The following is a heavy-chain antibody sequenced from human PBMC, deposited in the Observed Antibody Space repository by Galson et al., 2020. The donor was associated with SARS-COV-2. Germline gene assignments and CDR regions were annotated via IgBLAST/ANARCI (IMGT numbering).Heavy chain of an antibody. J-gene: IGHJ4*02. CDR1: GYTFTSYG. CDR3: ARGGRTIFGVVISLQFDY. D-gene: IGHD3-3*01. CDR2: ISAYNGNT. V-gene: IGHV1-18*01. Sequence: ASVKVSCKASGYTFTSYGIIWVRQAPGQGLEWMGWISAYNGNTNYAQKLQGRVTMTTDTSTSTAYMELRSLRSDDTAVYYCARGGRTIFGVVISLQFDYWGQGTLVTVSS.